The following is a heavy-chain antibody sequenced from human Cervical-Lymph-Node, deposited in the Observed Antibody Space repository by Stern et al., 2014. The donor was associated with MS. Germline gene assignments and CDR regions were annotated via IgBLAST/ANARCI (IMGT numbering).Heavy chain of an antibody. CDR1: GFTFGSYA. CDR3: ARANSFALYFDS. V-gene: IGHV3-30*04. CDR2: ISYDASSQ. D-gene: IGHD5-18*01. Sequence: VQLVESGGGVVQPGRSLRLSCAASGFTFGSYALHWVRQAPGTGLEWVAVISYDASSQYYADSVRGRFTISRDNSKNTLYLQMNSLRTEDTAVYYCARANSFALYFDSWGQGTLVTVS. J-gene: IGHJ4*02.